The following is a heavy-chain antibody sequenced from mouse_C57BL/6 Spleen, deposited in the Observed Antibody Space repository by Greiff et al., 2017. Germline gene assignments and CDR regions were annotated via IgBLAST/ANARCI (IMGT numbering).Heavy chain of an antibody. CDR1: GYSITSGYY. J-gene: IGHJ3*01. CDR3: ARDPFITTVVAKGWFAY. V-gene: IGHV3-6*01. D-gene: IGHD1-1*01. Sequence: EVKLQESGPGLVKPSQSLSLTCSVTGYSITSGYYWNWIRQFPGNKLEWMGYISYDGSNNYNPSLKNRISITRDTSKNQFFLKLNSVTTEDTATYYCARDPFITTVVAKGWFAYWGQGTLVTVSA. CDR2: ISYDGSN.